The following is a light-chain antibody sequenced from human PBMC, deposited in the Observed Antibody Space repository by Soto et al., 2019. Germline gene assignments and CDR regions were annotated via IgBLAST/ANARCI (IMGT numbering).Light chain of an antibody. Sequence: DIQMTQSPSSVSASVGDTVTITCRASQVISSWLAWYQHKPGRAPKLLIYKASNLQPGVPSRFSGSGSVADYTFTLTIRNLQPEDFATYYCHQASSFPLTFGGGTKVEIK. V-gene: IGKV1-12*01. CDR2: KAS. CDR3: HQASSFPLT. CDR1: QVISSW. J-gene: IGKJ4*01.